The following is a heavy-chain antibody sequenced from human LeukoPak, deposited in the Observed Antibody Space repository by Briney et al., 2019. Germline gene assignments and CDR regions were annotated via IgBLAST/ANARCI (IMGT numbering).Heavy chain of an antibody. CDR3: ARGGCTNGVCYPNWFDP. CDR1: GGSFSGYN. D-gene: IGHD2-8*01. V-gene: IGHV4-34*01. CDR2: INHSGST. Sequence: SETLSLTCAVYGGSFSGYNWTWIRQSPGKGLEWIGEINHSGSTNYSPSLKSRVTISVDTSKNQYSLKLSSVTAADTAVYYCARGGCTNGVCYPNWFDPWGQGTLVTVSS. J-gene: IGHJ5*02.